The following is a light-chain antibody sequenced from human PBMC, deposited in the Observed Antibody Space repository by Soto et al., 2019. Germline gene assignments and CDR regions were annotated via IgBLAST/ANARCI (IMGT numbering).Light chain of an antibody. V-gene: IGLV1-44*01. CDR3: AAWDDSLNASYV. Sequence: QSVLTQPPSASGTPGQRVTISCSGSSSNIGSNTVNWYQQLPGTAPKLLIYSNNQRPSGVPDRFPGSKSGTSASLAISGLQSEDEADYYCAAWDDSLNASYVFGTGTKLTVL. J-gene: IGLJ1*01. CDR1: SSNIGSNT. CDR2: SNN.